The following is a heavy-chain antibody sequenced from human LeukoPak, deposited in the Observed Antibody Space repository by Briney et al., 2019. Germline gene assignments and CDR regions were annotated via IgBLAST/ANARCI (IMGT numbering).Heavy chain of an antibody. D-gene: IGHD5-24*01. CDR3: ARTYGYNWAHFDY. J-gene: IGHJ4*02. Sequence: SETLSLTCAVYGGSFNNYYWTWVRQPPGKGLEWIGEINHFGSSNYNPSLKSRVTISVDTSKNQFSLKLSSVTAADTAVYYCARTYGYNWAHFDYWGQGTLVTVSS. CDR1: GGSFNNYY. CDR2: INHFGSS. V-gene: IGHV4-34*01.